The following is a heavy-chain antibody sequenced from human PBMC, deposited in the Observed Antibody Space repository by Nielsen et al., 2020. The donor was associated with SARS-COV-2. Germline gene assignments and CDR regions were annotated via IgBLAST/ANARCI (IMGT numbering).Heavy chain of an antibody. V-gene: IGHV3-30*18. CDR1: GFTFSSYG. CDR3: AKISSSHGMDV. CDR2: ISYDGSNK. J-gene: IGHJ6*02. D-gene: IGHD6-6*01. Sequence: GGSLRLSCAASGFTFSSYGMHWVRQAPGKGLEWVAVISYDGSNKYYADSVKGRFTISRDNSKNTLYLQMNSLRAEDTAVYYCAKISSSHGMDVWGQGTTVTVSS.